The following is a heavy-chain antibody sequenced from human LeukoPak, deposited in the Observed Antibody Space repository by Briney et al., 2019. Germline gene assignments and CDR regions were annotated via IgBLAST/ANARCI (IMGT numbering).Heavy chain of an antibody. CDR2: VYYDGTT. Sequence: SETLSLTCTVSGGPFSTYYWSWLRQPPGKGLEWVGFVYYDGTTNYNPSLKSRVTISADTSKSQISLKLSSVTAADTAVYYCARGVVGLESGMDVWGQGTTVTVSS. CDR1: GGPFSTYY. CDR3: ARGVVGLESGMDV. J-gene: IGHJ6*02. V-gene: IGHV4-59*01. D-gene: IGHD2-15*01.